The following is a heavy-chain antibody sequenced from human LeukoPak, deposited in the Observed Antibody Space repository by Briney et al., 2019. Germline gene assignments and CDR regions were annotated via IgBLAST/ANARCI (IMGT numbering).Heavy chain of an antibody. Sequence: GRSLRLSCAASGFTFSSYGMHWVRQAPGKGLEWVAVISYDGSNKYYADSVKGRFTFSRDNSKNTLYLQMNSLRAEDTAVYYCAKDPGTVTTSPHYFDYWGQGTLVTVSS. CDR2: ISYDGSNK. CDR3: AKDPGTVTTSPHYFDY. V-gene: IGHV3-30*18. CDR1: GFTFSSYG. J-gene: IGHJ4*02. D-gene: IGHD4-17*01.